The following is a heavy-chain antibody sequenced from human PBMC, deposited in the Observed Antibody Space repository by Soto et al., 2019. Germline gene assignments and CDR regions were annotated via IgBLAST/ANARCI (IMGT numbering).Heavy chain of an antibody. CDR1: EFSFSSYA. V-gene: IGHV3-23*01. J-gene: IGHJ4*02. Sequence: EVQLMESGGGLVQPGGSLRLSCAASEFSFSSYALNWVRQAPGKGLEWVSAISTTGTTTYYADSVKGLFTISGDNSKRPLFLQMASLSPEDTAVYYCATYSSAFDYLGQGTLVTVSS. D-gene: IGHD6-25*01. CDR3: ATYSSAFDY. CDR2: ISTTGTTT.